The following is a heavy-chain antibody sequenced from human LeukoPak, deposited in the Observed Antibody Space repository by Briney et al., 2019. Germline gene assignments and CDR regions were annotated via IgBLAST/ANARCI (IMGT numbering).Heavy chain of an antibody. J-gene: IGHJ4*02. CDR1: GGSISSSSYY. D-gene: IGHD1-1*01. CDR2: IYYSGTT. V-gene: IGHV4-39*07. CDR3: ARDNDQLGLDPFDY. Sequence: TTSETLSLTCTVSGGSISSSSYYWGWIRQSPGTGLEWIGSIYYSGTTYYNPSLKSRVTISIDTSKNQFSLKLSSVTAADTAMYYCARDNDQLGLDPFDYWGQGTLVTVSS.